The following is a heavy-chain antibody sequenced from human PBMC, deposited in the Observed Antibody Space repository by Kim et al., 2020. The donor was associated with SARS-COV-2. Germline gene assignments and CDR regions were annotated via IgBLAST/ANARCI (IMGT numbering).Heavy chain of an antibody. V-gene: IGHV3-11*05. J-gene: IGHJ5*02. D-gene: IGHD6-6*01. Sequence: DSVKGRFTISRDNAKNSLYLQMNSLRAEDTAVYYCARVDGSSSPPNWFDPWGQGTLVTVSS. CDR3: ARVDGSSSPPNWFDP.